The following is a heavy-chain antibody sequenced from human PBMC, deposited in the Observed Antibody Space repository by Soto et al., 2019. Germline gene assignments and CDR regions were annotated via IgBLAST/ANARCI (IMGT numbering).Heavy chain of an antibody. CDR2: ISWNSGSI. CDR3: AKDIAAAGTGDAFDI. V-gene: IGHV3-9*01. D-gene: IGHD6-13*01. CDR1: GFTFDDYA. J-gene: IGHJ3*02. Sequence: EVQLVESGGGLVQPGRSLRLSCAASGFTFDDYAMHWVRQAPGKGLEWVSGISWNSGSIGYADSVKGRFTISRDNAKNSLYLQMNSLRAEDTALYYCAKDIAAAGTGDAFDIWGQGTMVTVSS.